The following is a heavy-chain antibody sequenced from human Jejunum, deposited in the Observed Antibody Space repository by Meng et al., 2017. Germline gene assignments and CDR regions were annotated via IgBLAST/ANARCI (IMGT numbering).Heavy chain of an antibody. J-gene: IGHJ1*01. CDR3: ATNTYDSTNYWAY. Sequence: QGHLVQSGAEMRGPGASVKVSCKASGYSFTGYFMHWVRRAPGQGFEWLGRINPNSGATDYAQNFHGRVTMTRDTSITTAFMELSSLTSDDTAVYYCATNTYDSTNYWAYWGQGTLVTVSS. D-gene: IGHD2-8*01. CDR1: GYSFTGYF. CDR2: INPNSGAT. V-gene: IGHV1-2*06.